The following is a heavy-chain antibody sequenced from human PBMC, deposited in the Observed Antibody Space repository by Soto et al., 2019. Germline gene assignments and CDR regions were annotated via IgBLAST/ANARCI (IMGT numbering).Heavy chain of an antibody. CDR1: GFAFVSYA. CDR2: ISGSGGST. Sequence: WGSLRLSCVASGFAFVSYAVSFVRHAPVKWREWVSAISGSGGSTYYADSVKGRFTISRDNSKNTVFLQVNSLRAEDTAIYYCAKTGHIVLVPADKNWLDSWGQGTLVTVSS. J-gene: IGHJ5*01. CDR3: AKTGHIVLVPADKNWLDS. D-gene: IGHD2-2*01. V-gene: IGHV3-23*01.